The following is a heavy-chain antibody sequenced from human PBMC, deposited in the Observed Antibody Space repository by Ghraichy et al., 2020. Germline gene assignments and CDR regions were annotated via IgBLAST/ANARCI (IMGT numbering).Heavy chain of an antibody. CDR1: GDSVSSNSVA. V-gene: IGHV6-1*01. CDR2: TYYTSKWYN. J-gene: IGHJ3*02. Sequence: QTLSLTCAISGDSVSSNSVAWNWIRQSPSRGLEWLGRTYYTSKWYNDYAISVKGRITINPDTSVYQFSLQLSSVIPEDTDIYYCARGRNYAFDIWAQGTMVIVSS. D-gene: IGHD1-7*01. CDR3: ARGRNYAFDI.